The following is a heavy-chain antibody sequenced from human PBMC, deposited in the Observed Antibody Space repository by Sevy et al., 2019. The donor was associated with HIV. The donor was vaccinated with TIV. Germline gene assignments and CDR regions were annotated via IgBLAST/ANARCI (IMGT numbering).Heavy chain of an antibody. Sequence: ASVKVSCKVSGYTLTQLSMHWVRQAPGKGLEWIGRFDPEDGETIYAQKFQGRVTMTEDTSTDTAYMELSSLRSEDTAVYYCATTREYYSDSSGYIDYWGQGTLVTVSS. CDR3: ATTREYYSDSSGYIDY. CDR1: GYTLTQLS. CDR2: FDPEDGET. D-gene: IGHD3-22*01. J-gene: IGHJ4*02. V-gene: IGHV1-24*01.